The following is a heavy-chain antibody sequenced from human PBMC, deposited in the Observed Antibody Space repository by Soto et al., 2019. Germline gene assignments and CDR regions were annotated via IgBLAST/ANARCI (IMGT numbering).Heavy chain of an antibody. D-gene: IGHD6-13*01. Sequence: SETLSLTCTVSGGSFSGYYCCWIRKPPPPGLERMGEINHSGSTNYNPSLKSRVTISVDTYKNQFPLKLSSVTAADTAVYDCTFIAVNGIDHWGQGTLVTVYS. CDR1: GGSFSGYY. CDR2: INHSGST. J-gene: IGHJ4*02. CDR3: TFIAVNGIDH. V-gene: IGHV4-34*01.